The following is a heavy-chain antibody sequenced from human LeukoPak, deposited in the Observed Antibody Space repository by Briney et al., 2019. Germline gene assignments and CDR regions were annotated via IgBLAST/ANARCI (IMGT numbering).Heavy chain of an antibody. CDR2: ISYDGSNK. Sequence: PGRSLRLSCAASGFTFSSYGVHWVRQAPGKGLEWVAVISYDGSNKYYADSVKGRFTISRDNSKNTLYLQMNSLRAEDTAVYYCAKESGEFLRYFDYWGQGTLVTVSS. D-gene: IGHD5-12*01. V-gene: IGHV3-30*18. J-gene: IGHJ4*02. CDR3: AKESGEFLRYFDY. CDR1: GFTFSSYG.